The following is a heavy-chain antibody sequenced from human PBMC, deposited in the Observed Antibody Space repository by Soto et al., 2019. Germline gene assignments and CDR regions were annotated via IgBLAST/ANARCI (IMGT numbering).Heavy chain of an antibody. D-gene: IGHD2-15*01. CDR3: AKDYVVVAATPEVPDAFDI. J-gene: IGHJ3*02. CDR2: ISYVGSNK. Sequence: QVQLVESGGGVVQPGRSLRLSCAASGFTFSSYGMHWVRQAPGKGLEWVAVISYVGSNKYYADSVKGRFTISRDNSKNTLYLQMNSLRAEDTAVYYCAKDYVVVAATPEVPDAFDIWGQGTMVTVSS. CDR1: GFTFSSYG. V-gene: IGHV3-30*18.